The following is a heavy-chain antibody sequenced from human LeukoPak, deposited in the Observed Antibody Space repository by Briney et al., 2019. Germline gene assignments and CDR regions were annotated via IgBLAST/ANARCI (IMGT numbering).Heavy chain of an antibody. CDR3: ARLYCGIGTSYSYYMDV. V-gene: IGHV3-7*01. J-gene: IGHJ6*03. Sequence: TGGSLRLSCAASGFPFSAYWMIWVRQALGKGLQWVADIKQDGSDKYYVDSVKGRFTISRDNAKNSLYLQMNSLRAEDTAVYYCARLYCGIGTSYSYYMDVWGKGTTVTVSS. CDR1: GFPFSAYW. D-gene: IGHD2-21*01. CDR2: IKQDGSDK.